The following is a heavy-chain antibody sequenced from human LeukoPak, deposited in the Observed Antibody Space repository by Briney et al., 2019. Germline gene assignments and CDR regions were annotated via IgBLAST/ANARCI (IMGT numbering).Heavy chain of an antibody. V-gene: IGHV3-74*01. CDR1: GFTLSNYW. CDR3: ARFVVVTAGDY. J-gene: IGHJ4*01. D-gene: IGHD2-21*02. CDR2: LHSNGAFT. Sequence: PGGSLRLSCSASGFTLSNYWMHWVRQAPGKGLVWVARLHSNGAFTTYADSEKGRFTISRDTAKNTLYLQMNSLRVEDTAVYYCARFVVVTAGDYWGQGTLVTVSS.